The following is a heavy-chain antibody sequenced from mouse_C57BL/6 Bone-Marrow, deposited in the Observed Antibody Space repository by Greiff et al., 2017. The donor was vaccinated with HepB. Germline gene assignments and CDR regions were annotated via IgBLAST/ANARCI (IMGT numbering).Heavy chain of an antibody. V-gene: IGHV1-64*01. J-gene: IGHJ3*01. D-gene: IGHD2-3*01. CDR1: GYTFTSYW. CDR2: IHPNSGST. Sequence: QVQLQQPGAELVKPGASVKLSCKASGYTFTSYWMHWVKQRPGQGLEWIGMIHPNSGSTNYNEKFKSKATLTVDKSSSTAYMQLSSLTSEDSAVYYCARWGGYYLFAYWGQGTLVTVSA. CDR3: ARWGGYYLFAY.